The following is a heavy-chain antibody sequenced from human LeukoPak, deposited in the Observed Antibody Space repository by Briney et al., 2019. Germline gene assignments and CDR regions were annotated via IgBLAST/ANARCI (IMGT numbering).Heavy chain of an antibody. Sequence: QPGGSLRLSCAASGFTFSSYAMNWVRQAPGKGLEWVSAMRYSGSSTYYADSVKGRFTISRDNSKNTLYLQMNSLRVEDTAVYYCAKDRSSSFSGFLEYWGQGTLVTVSS. CDR1: GFTFSSYA. J-gene: IGHJ4*02. V-gene: IGHV3-23*01. CDR2: MRYSGSST. D-gene: IGHD6-6*01. CDR3: AKDRSSSFSGFLEY.